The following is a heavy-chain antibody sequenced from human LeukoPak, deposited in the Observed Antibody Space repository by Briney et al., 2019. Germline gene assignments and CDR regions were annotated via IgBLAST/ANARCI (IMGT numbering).Heavy chain of an antibody. CDR3: AKIGRSYDFWTGYYEEEVDYMDV. V-gene: IGHV3-53*01. D-gene: IGHD3-3*01. Sequence: GGSLRLSCAVSGFIVTGNYMTWVRLAPGKGLEWVSTIYSGGTTFYTDSVRGRFTISRDNSKNTLYLQMNSLRAEDTAVYYCAKIGRSYDFWTGYYEEEVDYMDVWGKGTTVTVSS. CDR2: IYSGGTT. J-gene: IGHJ6*03. CDR1: GFIVTGNY.